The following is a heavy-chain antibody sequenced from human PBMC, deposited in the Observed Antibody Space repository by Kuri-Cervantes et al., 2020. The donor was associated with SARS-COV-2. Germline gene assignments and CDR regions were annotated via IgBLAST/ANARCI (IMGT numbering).Heavy chain of an antibody. CDR3: VRDGDHWNFDY. CDR1: GFTFSDYY. Sequence: GGSLRLSCAASGFTFSDYYMRWIRQAPGKGLEWVSYISRSCSYTNYADSAKGRFTISRDNAKNMLFLQMNSLRAEDTAVYYCVRDGDHWNFDYWGQGTLVTVSS. D-gene: IGHD1-1*01. J-gene: IGHJ4*02. CDR2: ISRSCSYT. V-gene: IGHV3-11*06.